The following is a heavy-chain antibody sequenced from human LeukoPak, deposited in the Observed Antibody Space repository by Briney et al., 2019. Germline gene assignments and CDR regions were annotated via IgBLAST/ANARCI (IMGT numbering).Heavy chain of an antibody. CDR3: ARDACYDSSGYYYDY. V-gene: IGHV1-2*06. CDR2: INPNSGGT. D-gene: IGHD3-22*01. J-gene: IGHJ4*02. Sequence: ASVKVSCKASGYTFTGYYMHWVRQAPGQGLEWMGRINPNSGGTNYAQKFQGRVTMTRDTSISTAYMELSRLRSDDTAVYYCARDACYDSSGYYYDYWGQGTLVTVSS. CDR1: GYTFTGYY.